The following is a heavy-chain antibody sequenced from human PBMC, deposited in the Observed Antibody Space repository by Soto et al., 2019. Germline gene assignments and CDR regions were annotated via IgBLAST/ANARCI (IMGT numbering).Heavy chain of an antibody. Sequence: QVQLQESGPGLVKPSGTLSLTCAVSGGSISSSNWWSWVRQPPGKGLEWIGEIYHSGSTNYNPSLKSRVTIAVDTSKTPCPVKLSPVTAAATAVDCCARGIGEYQRLSRWFDPWGQGTLVTVSS. CDR2: IYHSGST. V-gene: IGHV4-4*01. CDR3: ARGIGEYQRLSRWFDP. D-gene: IGHD2-2*01. CDR1: GGSISSSNW. J-gene: IGHJ5*02.